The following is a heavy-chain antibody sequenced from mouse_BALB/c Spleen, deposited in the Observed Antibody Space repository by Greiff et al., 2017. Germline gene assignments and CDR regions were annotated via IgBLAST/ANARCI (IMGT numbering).Heavy chain of an antibody. D-gene: IGHD1-2*01. Sequence: VQLQESGPDLVAPSQSLSITCTVSGFSLTSYGVHWVRQPPGKGLEWLVVIWSDGSTTYNSALKSRLSISKDNSKSQVFLKMNSLQTDDTAMYYCARQGIHYYGLYAMDYWGQGTSVTVAS. J-gene: IGHJ4*01. CDR3: ARQGIHYYGLYAMDY. CDR1: GFSLTSYG. CDR2: IWSDGST. V-gene: IGHV2-6-2*01.